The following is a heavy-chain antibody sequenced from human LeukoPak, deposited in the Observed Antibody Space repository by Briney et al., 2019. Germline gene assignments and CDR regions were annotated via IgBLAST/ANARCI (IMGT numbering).Heavy chain of an antibody. Sequence: GGSLRLSCAASGFTFSSYWMSWVRQAPGKGLEWVANIKQEGSEKYYVDSVKGRFTISGDNARNSLYLQMNNLRAEDTAVYYCARLVREVTNFESWGQGALVTVSS. CDR2: IKQEGSEK. J-gene: IGHJ4*02. CDR1: GFTFSSYW. D-gene: IGHD3-10*01. CDR3: ARLVREVTNFES. V-gene: IGHV3-7*01.